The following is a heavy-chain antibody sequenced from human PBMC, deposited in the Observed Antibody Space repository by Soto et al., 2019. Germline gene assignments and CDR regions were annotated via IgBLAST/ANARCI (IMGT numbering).Heavy chain of an antibody. D-gene: IGHD2-15*01. J-gene: IGHJ6*02. CDR2: ISAYNGNT. CDR3: ARDPSSGGSGDSLYYYGMDV. CDR1: GYTFTSYG. Sequence: GASVKVSCKASGYTFTSYGISWVRQAPGQGLEWMGWISAYNGNTNYAQKLQGRVTMTTDTSTSTAYMELRSLRSDDTAVYYCARDPSSGGSGDSLYYYGMDVWGQGTTVTVSS. V-gene: IGHV1-18*01.